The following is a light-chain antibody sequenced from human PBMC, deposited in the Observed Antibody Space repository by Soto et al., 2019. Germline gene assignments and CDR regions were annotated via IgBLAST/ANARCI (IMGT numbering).Light chain of an antibody. J-gene: IGKJ1*01. V-gene: IGKV3-11*01. CDR1: QSVRSS. CDR2: DAS. CDR3: QQRSNLPGT. Sequence: EIVLTQSPATLSLSPGERATLSCRASQSVRSSLAWYQQQPGQAPRLLIYDASNRATGIPARFSGSGSGTEFTLTISSLEHKDFSFYYCQQRSNLPGTFGQGTKVEIK.